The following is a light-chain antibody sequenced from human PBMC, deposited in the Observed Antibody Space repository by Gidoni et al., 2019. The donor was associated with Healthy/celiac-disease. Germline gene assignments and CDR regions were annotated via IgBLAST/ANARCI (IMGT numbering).Light chain of an antibody. CDR1: QSVLYSSNNKNY. V-gene: IGKV4-1*01. CDR3: QQYYSTPMYT. Sequence: DIVMTQSPDSLAVSLGERVTINCKSSQSVLYSSNNKNYLAWYQQKPGQPPKLLIYWASTRESGVPDRFSGSGSGTGFTLTISSLQAEDVAVYYCQQYYSTPMYTFGQGTKLEIK. J-gene: IGKJ2*01. CDR2: WAS.